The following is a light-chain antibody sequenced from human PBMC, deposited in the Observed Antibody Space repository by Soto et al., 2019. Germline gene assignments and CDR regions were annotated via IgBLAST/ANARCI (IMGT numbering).Light chain of an antibody. CDR2: GAS. Sequence: EIVLTQSPGTLSLSPGERATLSCRASQSVSSSYLAWYQQKPGQAPRLLIYGASSRATGIPDRFSGSGSGTDFTLTISRLEPEDFAVYYCQQYGSSPPFGPWTKVDIK. J-gene: IGKJ3*01. CDR3: QQYGSSPP. V-gene: IGKV3-20*01. CDR1: QSVSSSY.